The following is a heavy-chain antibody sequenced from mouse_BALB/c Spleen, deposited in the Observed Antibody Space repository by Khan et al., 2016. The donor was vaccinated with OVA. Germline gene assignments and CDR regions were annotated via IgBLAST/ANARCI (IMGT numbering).Heavy chain of an antibody. D-gene: IGHD2-1*01. CDR3: ARPLYFSYTLDY. V-gene: IGHV9-3-1*01. CDR2: INTYTGEP. Sequence: QIQLVQSGPELKKPGETLKISCKASGYTFTNYGMNWVKQSPGKALKWMGWINTYTGEPTYADDFKGRFAFSLETSATTAYLQINNLKNEDTATYFCARPLYFSYTLDYWGQGTSVTVSS. J-gene: IGHJ4*01. CDR1: GYTFTNYG.